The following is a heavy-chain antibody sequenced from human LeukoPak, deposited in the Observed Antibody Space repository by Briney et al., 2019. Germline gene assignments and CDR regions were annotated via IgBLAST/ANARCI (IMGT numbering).Heavy chain of an antibody. V-gene: IGHV3-30-3*01. CDR3: ARGAPAAGIWYYFDY. J-gene: IGHJ4*02. CDR2: ISYDGSNK. D-gene: IGHD6-13*01. CDR1: GFTFSSYA. Sequence: QPGRSLRLSCAASGFTFSSYAMHWVRQAPGKGLEWVAVISYDGSNKYYADSVKGRFTISRDNSKNTLYLQMNSLRAEDTAVYYCARGAPAAGIWYYFDYWGQGTLVTVSS.